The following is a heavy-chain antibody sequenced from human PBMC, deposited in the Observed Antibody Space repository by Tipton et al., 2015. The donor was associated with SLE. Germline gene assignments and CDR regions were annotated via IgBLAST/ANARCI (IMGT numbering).Heavy chain of an antibody. Sequence: TLSLTCAVYSGSFSGYYWGWIRQPPGKGLEWIGSIYHSGSTYYNPSLKSRVTISVDTSKNQFSLKLSSVTAADTAVYYCARDLPGPYSGSYYGAFDIWGQGTMVTVSS. D-gene: IGHD1-26*01. CDR1: SGSFSGYY. J-gene: IGHJ3*02. CDR2: IYHSGST. CDR3: ARDLPGPYSGSYYGAFDI. V-gene: IGHV4-38-2*02.